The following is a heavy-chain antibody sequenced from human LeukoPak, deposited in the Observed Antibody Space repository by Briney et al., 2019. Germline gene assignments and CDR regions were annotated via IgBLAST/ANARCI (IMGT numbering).Heavy chain of an antibody. CDR2: IYHSGST. CDR3: ARDVTTLVAFDI. V-gene: IGHV4-38-2*02. CDR1: GYSISSGYY. J-gene: IGHJ3*02. D-gene: IGHD6-13*01. Sequence: SETLSLTCTVSGYSISSGYYWGWIRPPPGKGLEWIGSIYHSGSTYYNPSLKSRVTISVDTSKNQFSLKLSSVTAADTAVYYCARDVTTLVAFDIWGQGTMVTVSP.